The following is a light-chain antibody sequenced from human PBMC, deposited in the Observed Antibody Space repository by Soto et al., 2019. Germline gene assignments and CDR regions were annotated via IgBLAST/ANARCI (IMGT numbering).Light chain of an antibody. CDR3: SSYTSGSTYV. CDR1: SSDVGGYNY. CDR2: EVS. Sequence: ALTQPSSVSRSPGQSMTISATGTSSDVGGYNYVSWYQQHPGKAPKLMIYEVSNRPSGVSNRFSGSKSGNTASLTISGLQAEDEADYYCSSYTSGSTYVFGTGTKATVL. J-gene: IGLJ1*01. V-gene: IGLV2-14*01.